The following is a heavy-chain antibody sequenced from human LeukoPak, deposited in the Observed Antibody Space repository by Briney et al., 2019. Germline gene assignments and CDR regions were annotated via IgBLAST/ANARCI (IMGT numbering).Heavy chain of an antibody. D-gene: IGHD3-10*01. Sequence: GGSLRLSCAASGFTFSSYGMHWVRQAPGRGLEWVAFIRYDGSNKYYADSVKGRFTISRDNSKNTLYLQMNSLRAEDTAVYYCAKAMVRGEFYMDVWGKGPRSPSP. CDR3: AKAMVRGEFYMDV. CDR1: GFTFSSYG. J-gene: IGHJ6*03. CDR2: IRYDGSNK. V-gene: IGHV3-30*02.